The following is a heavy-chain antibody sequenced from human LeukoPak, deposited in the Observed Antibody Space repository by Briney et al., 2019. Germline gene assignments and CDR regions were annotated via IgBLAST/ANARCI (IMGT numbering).Heavy chain of an antibody. J-gene: IGHJ3*02. CDR3: ARASNDYGDYPDAFDI. V-gene: IGHV4-39*07. CDR1: GGSISSSSYY. D-gene: IGHD4-17*01. CDR2: IYYSGST. Sequence: SETLSLTCTVSGGSISSSSYYWGWIRQPPGKGLEWIGSIYYSGSTYYNPSLKSRVTISVDTSKNQFSLKLSSVTAADTAVYYCARASNDYGDYPDAFDIWGQGTMVTVSS.